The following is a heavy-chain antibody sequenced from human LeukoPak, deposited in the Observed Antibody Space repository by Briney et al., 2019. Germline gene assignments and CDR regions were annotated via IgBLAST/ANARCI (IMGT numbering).Heavy chain of an antibody. CDR3: VRQFAS. V-gene: IGHV3-48*01. J-gene: IGHJ4*02. Sequence: GGSLRLSCAASGFTFSDHIMNWVRQLPGKRLEWVAYVSGSGSTVYYADSVKGRFTISRDNGKSSLYLQMNSLRVEDTALYYCVRQFASWGQGTLVTVSS. CDR2: VSGSGSTV. CDR1: GFTFSDHI.